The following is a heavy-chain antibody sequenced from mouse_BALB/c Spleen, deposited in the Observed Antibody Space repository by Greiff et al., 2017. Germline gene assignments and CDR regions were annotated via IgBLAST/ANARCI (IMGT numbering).Heavy chain of an antibody. Sequence: DVMLVESGGGLVQPGGSRKLSCAASGFTFSSFGMHWVRQAPEKGLEWVAYISSGSSTIYYADTVKGRFTISRDNPKNTLFLQMTSLRSEDAAMYDCARRGDYDEDYFDYWGQGTTLTVSS. CDR2: ISSGSSTI. CDR1: GFTFSSFG. J-gene: IGHJ2*01. CDR3: ARRGDYDEDYFDY. D-gene: IGHD2-4*01. V-gene: IGHV5-17*02.